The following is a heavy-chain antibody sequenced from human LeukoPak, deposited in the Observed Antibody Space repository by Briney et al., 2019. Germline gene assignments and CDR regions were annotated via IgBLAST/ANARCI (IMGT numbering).Heavy chain of an antibody. CDR2: ISAYNGNT. CDR1: GYTFTSYG. CDR3: ARGSSDGYNYGRESDY. D-gene: IGHD5-24*01. Sequence: ASVKVSCKAPGYTFTSYGISWVRQAPGQGLEWMGWISAYNGNTNYAQKLQGRVTMTTDTSTSTAYMELRSLRSDDTAVYYCARGSSDGYNYGRESDYWGQGSLVTVSS. J-gene: IGHJ4*02. V-gene: IGHV1-18*01.